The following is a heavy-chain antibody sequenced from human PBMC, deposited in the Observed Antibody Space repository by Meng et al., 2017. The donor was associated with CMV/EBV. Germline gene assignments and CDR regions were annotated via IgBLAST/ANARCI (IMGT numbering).Heavy chain of an antibody. V-gene: IGHV3-53*01. CDR1: GFTVSSNY. CDR3: ARAVGRAALTYYYGMDV. D-gene: IGHD6-6*01. Sequence: RGSLRLSCAASGFTVSSNYMSWVRQAPGKGLEWVSVIYSGGSTYYADSVKGRFTISRDNSKNTLYLQMNSLRAEDTAVYYCARAVGRAALTYYYGMDVWGQGTTVTVSS. CDR2: IYSGGST. J-gene: IGHJ6*02.